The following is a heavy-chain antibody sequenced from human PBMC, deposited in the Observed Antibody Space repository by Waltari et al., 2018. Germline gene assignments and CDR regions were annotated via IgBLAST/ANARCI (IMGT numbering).Heavy chain of an antibody. J-gene: IGHJ3*02. CDR3: ARGRDGYNHDAFDI. CDR1: GYTFTSYD. CDR2: MNPKSGNT. V-gene: IGHV1-8*01. D-gene: IGHD5-12*01. Sequence: QVQLVQSGAEVKKPGASVKVSCKASGYTFTSYDINWVRQATGQGLEWMGGMNPKSGNTGYSQKFQGRVTMTRNTSISTAYMELSSLRSEDTAVYYCARGRDGYNHDAFDIWGQGTMVTVSS.